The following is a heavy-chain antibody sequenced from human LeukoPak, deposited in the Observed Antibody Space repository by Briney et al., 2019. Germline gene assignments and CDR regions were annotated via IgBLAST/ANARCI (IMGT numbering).Heavy chain of an antibody. CDR1: GFTFSNAW. J-gene: IGHJ6*03. CDR3: TTDKRGYSYGTGGDYYYYYYMDV. V-gene: IGHV3-15*01. Sequence: GRSLRLSCAASGFTFSNAWMSWVRQAAGKGLEWVGRIKSKTDGGTTDYAAPVKGRFTISRDDSKNTRYLQMNSLKTEDTAVYYCTTDKRGYSYGTGGDYYYYYYMDVWGKGTTVTVSS. CDR2: IKSKTDGGTT. D-gene: IGHD5-18*01.